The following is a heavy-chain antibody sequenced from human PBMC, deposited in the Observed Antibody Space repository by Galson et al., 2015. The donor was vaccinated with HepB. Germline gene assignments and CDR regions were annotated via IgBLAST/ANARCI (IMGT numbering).Heavy chain of an antibody. CDR1: GYTFTSYA. J-gene: IGHJ6*02. V-gene: IGHV1-3*01. D-gene: IGHD2-15*01. CDR2: INAGNGNT. CDR3: ARPYCSGGSCYNYYYYGMDV. Sequence: SVKVSCQASGYTFTSYAMHWVRQAPGQRLEWIGWINAGNGNTKYSQKFQGRVTITRDTSASTAYMELSSLRSEDTAVYYCARPYCSGGSCYNYYYYGMDVWGQGTTVTVSS.